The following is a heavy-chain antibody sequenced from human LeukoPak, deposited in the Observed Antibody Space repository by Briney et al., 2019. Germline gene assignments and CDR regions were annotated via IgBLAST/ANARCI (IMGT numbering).Heavy chain of an antibody. CDR3: ARTHSDAFFGLLRLGYFDY. D-gene: IGHD3-16*01. Sequence: EPGGSLILSCAASGFTFSSYAMSWVRQAPGKGLEWVSAISGSGGSTYYADSVKGRFTISRDNSKNTLYLQMNSLRAEDTAVYYCARTHSDAFFGLLRLGYFDYWGQGTLVTVSS. CDR2: ISGSGGST. CDR1: GFTFSSYA. J-gene: IGHJ4*02. V-gene: IGHV3-23*01.